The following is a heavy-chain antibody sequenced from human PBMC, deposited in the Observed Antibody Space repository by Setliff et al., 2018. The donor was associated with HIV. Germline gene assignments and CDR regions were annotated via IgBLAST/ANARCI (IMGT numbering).Heavy chain of an antibody. CDR1: GYSISSGHY. J-gene: IGHJ4*02. CDR2: IYQTANT. D-gene: IGHD3-3*01. V-gene: IGHV4-38-2*01. CDR3: ARREEPNSNNFWSGYSGLDY. Sequence: PSETLSLTCAVSGYSISSGHYRGWIRQPPGKGLEWIGSIYQTANTFYSPSLKSRAAISVDTSKNQFSLRLSSVTAADTAIYYCARREEPNSNNFWSGYSGLDYWGQGMLVTVS.